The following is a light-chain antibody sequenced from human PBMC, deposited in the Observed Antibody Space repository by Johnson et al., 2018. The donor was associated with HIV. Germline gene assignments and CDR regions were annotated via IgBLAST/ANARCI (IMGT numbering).Light chain of an antibody. CDR2: ENN. Sequence: QSVLTQPPSVSAAPGQKVTISCSGSSSNIGNNYVSWYQQLPGTAPKLLIYENNKRPSGIPDRFSGSKSGTSATLGITGLQTGDEADYYCGTWDSSLSVGGFVFGTGPKVTVL. J-gene: IGLJ1*01. CDR3: GTWDSSLSVGGFV. CDR1: SSNIGNNY. V-gene: IGLV1-51*02.